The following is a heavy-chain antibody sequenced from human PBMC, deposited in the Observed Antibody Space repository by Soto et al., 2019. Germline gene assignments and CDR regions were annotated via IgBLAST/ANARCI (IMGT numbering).Heavy chain of an antibody. CDR2: INQDGSEE. CDR3: ARSFDY. V-gene: IGHV3-7*01. Sequence: EEQLLESGGDLVQPGGSLRLSCVASGITFRSRAMSWVRQAPGEGLEWVANINQDGSEEHYVDSVKGRFSISRDNAKISLYLQMSSLTAEGSALYYCARSFDYWGQGTLVTVS. J-gene: IGHJ4*02. CDR1: GITFRSRA.